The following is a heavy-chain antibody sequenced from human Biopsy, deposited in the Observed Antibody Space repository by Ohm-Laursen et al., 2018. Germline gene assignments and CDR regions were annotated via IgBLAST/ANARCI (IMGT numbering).Heavy chain of an antibody. CDR3: ASRSLFFRYFAS. D-gene: IGHD3-9*01. CDR1: GGYISHYY. V-gene: IGHV4-59*07. CDR2: IYHGSGT. J-gene: IGHJ4*02. Sequence: SDTLSLTCTVSGGYISHYYWTWIRQPPGKGLEWIGSIYHGSGTSYNPSVETRVAITLDKAKNEFSLRIDSVTAADTAVYYCASRSLFFRYFASWGQGTPVTFSS.